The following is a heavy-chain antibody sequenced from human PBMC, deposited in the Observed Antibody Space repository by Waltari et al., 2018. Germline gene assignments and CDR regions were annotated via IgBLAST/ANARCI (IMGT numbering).Heavy chain of an antibody. Sequence: QVHLVESGGGVVQPGGSLRLSGEASGFTFSAYAMYWVRQAPGKGLEWVAHIQPDGGDKFYGDSVKGRFSVSRDDSRNTLYMQMSSLRDEDTAVYYCAKDLKGAWTIDYWGQGTLVTVSS. J-gene: IGHJ4*02. CDR2: IQPDGGDK. CDR1: GFTFSAYA. D-gene: IGHD1-26*01. CDR3: AKDLKGAWTIDY. V-gene: IGHV3-30*02.